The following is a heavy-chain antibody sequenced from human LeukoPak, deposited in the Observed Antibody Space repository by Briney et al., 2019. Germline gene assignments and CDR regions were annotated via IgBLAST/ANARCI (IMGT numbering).Heavy chain of an antibody. CDR1: GGSFSGYY. J-gene: IGHJ5*02. Sequence: SETLSLTCAVYGGSFSGYYWSWIRQPPGKGLEWIGEINHSGSTNYNPSLKSRVTKSVDTSKNQFSLKLSSVTAADTAVYYCARRNRDIVVLPAAMGANWFDPWGQGTLVTVSS. D-gene: IGHD2-2*01. CDR3: ARRNRDIVVLPAAMGANWFDP. CDR2: INHSGST. V-gene: IGHV4-34*01.